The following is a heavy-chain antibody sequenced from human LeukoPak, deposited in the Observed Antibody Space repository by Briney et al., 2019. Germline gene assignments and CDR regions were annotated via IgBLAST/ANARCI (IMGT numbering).Heavy chain of an antibody. CDR2: IIPIFGTA. CDR1: GYSFTGYY. V-gene: IGHV1-69*05. D-gene: IGHD3-22*01. CDR3: AREEGYYYDSSGYYYPLIAFDI. Sequence: GASVKVSCKTSGYSFTGYYIHWVRQAPGQGLEWMGGIIPIFGTANYAQKFQGRVTITTDESTSTAYMELSSLRSEDTAVYYCAREEGYYYDSSGYYYPLIAFDIWGQGTMVTVSS. J-gene: IGHJ3*02.